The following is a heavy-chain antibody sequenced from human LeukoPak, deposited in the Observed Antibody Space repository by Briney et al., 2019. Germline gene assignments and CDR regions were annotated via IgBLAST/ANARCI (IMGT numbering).Heavy chain of an antibody. Sequence: SETLSLTCTVSGGSISTYYWTWIRQPAGKGLEWIGRICIGGSTNYNPSLKSRVTMSIDTSKSQFSLKFTSVTAADTAVYYCARIMVVPAAISHFDYWGQGILVTVSS. CDR1: GGSISTYY. J-gene: IGHJ4*02. V-gene: IGHV4-4*07. CDR3: ARIMVVPAAISHFDY. CDR2: ICIGGST. D-gene: IGHD2-2*02.